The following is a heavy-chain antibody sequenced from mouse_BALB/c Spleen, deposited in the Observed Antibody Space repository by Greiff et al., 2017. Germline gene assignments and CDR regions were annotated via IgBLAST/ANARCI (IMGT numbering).Heavy chain of an antibody. Sequence: EVKLMESGGGLVQPGGSRKLSCAASGFTFSDYGMAWVRQAPGKGPEWVAFISNLAYSIYYADTVTGRFTISRENAKNTLYLEMSSLRSEDTAMYYCARFTTGAMDYWGQGTSVTVSS. J-gene: IGHJ4*01. D-gene: IGHD2-12*01. CDR2: ISNLAYSI. V-gene: IGHV5-15*02. CDR1: GFTFSDYG. CDR3: ARFTTGAMDY.